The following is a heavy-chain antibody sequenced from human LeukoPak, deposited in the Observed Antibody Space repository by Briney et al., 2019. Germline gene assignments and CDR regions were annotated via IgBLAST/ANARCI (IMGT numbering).Heavy chain of an antibody. CDR2: ISSSGSTI. J-gene: IGHJ4*02. CDR3: ARFAAAIDTLFDY. CDR1: GFNFSDYY. D-gene: IGHD2-2*02. V-gene: IGHV3-11*01. Sequence: GGSLRLSCAASGFNFSDYYMSWIRQAPGKGLEWVSYISSSGSTIYYADSVKGRFTISRDNAKNPLYLQMNSLRAEDTAVYYCARFAAAIDTLFDYWGQGTLVTVYS.